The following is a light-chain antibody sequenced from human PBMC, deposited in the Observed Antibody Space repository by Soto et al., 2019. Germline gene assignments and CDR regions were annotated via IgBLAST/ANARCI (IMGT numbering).Light chain of an antibody. V-gene: IGKV3-20*01. Sequence: EIVLTQSPGTLSLFPGERATLACRASRSLSTRKLSWHRQNTGKAPGLLIFGASTRAPCTPDRFSGSGSGTDFTLTITTLEPEDSAMYYCQGYGDSRPAYTFGQGTKLEVK. CDR3: QGYGDSRPAYT. J-gene: IGKJ2*01. CDR1: RSLSTRK. CDR2: GAS.